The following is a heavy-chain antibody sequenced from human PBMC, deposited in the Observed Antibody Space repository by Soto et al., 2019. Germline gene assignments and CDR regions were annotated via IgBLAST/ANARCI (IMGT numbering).Heavy chain of an antibody. Sequence: QVQLPESGGGLVKPGGSLRLSCAASGFTFSALYMSWIRQAPGKGLEWISCIGSGGDKKIYAESVRGRFTISRDNAKNSLYQQMNSLRAEDTAVYYCARDRGAVTGDYFDYWGQGTLVTVSS. CDR1: GFTFSALY. J-gene: IGHJ4*02. V-gene: IGHV3-11*01. CDR3: ARDRGAVTGDYFDY. D-gene: IGHD6-19*01. CDR2: IGSGGDKK.